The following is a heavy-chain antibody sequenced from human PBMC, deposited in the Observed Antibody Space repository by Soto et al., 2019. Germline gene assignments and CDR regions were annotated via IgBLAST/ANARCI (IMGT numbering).Heavy chain of an antibody. CDR1: GGSISRYY. CDR3: ARTPDYYCYMDV. V-gene: IGHV4-59*01. CDR2: IYYSGST. J-gene: IGHJ6*03. Sequence: PSETLSLTCTVSGGSISRYYWSWIRQPPGKGLEWIGYIYYSGSTNYNPSLKSRVTISVDTSKNQFSLKLSSVTAADTAVYYCARTPDYYCYMDVWGKGTTVTVSS.